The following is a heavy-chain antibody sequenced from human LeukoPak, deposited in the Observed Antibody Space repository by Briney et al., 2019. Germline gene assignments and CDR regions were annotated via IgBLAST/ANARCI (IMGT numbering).Heavy chain of an antibody. Sequence: GGSLRLSCAASGFTFSSYAMYWVRQAPGKGLEWVSGIFGSGGSTHYADSVKGRFTISRDNSKNTVYLQMNSLRAEDTAVYYCARDRSRSSGWYVYDYWGQGTLVTVSS. J-gene: IGHJ4*02. CDR2: IFGSGGST. CDR1: GFTFSSYA. V-gene: IGHV3-23*01. CDR3: ARDRSRSSGWYVYDY. D-gene: IGHD6-19*01.